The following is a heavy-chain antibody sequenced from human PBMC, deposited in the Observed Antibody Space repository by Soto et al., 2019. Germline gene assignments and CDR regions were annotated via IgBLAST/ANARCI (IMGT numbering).Heavy chain of an antibody. V-gene: IGHV1-69*13. D-gene: IGHD3-3*01. CDR3: ARETIFGVVTTTFDY. J-gene: IGHJ4*02. CDR2: IIPIFGTA. CDR1: GGTFSSYA. Sequence: GASVKVSFKASGGTFSSYAISWVRQAPGQGLEWMGGIIPIFGTANYAQKFQGRVTITADESTSTAYMELSSLRSEDTAVYYCARETIFGVVTTTFDYWGQGTLVTVSS.